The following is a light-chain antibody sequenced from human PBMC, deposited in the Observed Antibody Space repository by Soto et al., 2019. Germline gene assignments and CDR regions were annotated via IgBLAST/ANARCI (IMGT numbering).Light chain of an antibody. CDR2: EAS. J-gene: IGKJ4*01. CDR3: QQSRAYTPLT. CDR1: HSISNW. Sequence: DIQMTQSPSTLSAFVGDRVTITCRASHSISNWVAWYQQKPGKAPHLLIYEASTLLTGVPSRFSGSGSGTEFNLTLSSLQPDDSATSFCQQSRAYTPLTFGGGTKVQIK. V-gene: IGKV1-5*03.